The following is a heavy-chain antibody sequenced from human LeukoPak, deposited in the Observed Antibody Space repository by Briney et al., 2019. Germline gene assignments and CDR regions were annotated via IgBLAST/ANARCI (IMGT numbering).Heavy chain of an antibody. Sequence: GGSLRLSCAASGFTFSSYAMSWVRQAPGKGLEWVSAISGSGGSTYCADSVKGRFTISRDNSKNTLYLQMNSLRAEDTAVYYCARDSSGWQQYYFDYWGHGTLVTVSS. V-gene: IGHV3-23*01. CDR2: ISGSGGST. J-gene: IGHJ4*01. CDR1: GFTFSSYA. CDR3: ARDSSGWQQYYFDY. D-gene: IGHD6-19*01.